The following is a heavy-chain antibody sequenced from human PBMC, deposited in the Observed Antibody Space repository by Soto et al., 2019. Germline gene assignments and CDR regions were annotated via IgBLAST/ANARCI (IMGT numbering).Heavy chain of an antibody. CDR3: GRAEPSVNHYHYYYMDV. Sequence: SETLSLTCTVSGGSISSGGYYWSWIRQHPGKGLEWIGYIYYSGSTYYNPSLKSRVTISVDTSKNQFSLKLSSVTAADTAVYYCGRAEPSVNHYHYYYMDVWGKGTTVTVSS. CDR2: IYYSGST. D-gene: IGHD6-19*01. CDR1: GGSISSGGYY. V-gene: IGHV4-31*03. J-gene: IGHJ6*03.